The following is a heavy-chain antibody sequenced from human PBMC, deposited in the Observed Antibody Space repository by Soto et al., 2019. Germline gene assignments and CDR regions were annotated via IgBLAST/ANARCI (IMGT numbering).Heavy chain of an antibody. CDR3: ARDLVVVARGWFDP. Sequence: GGSLRLSCAASGFTFSDYYMSWIRQAPGKGLEWVSYISSSGSTIYYADSVKGRFTISRDNAKNSLYLQMNSLRAEDTAVYYCARDLVVVARGWFDPWGQGTLVTVSS. J-gene: IGHJ5*02. V-gene: IGHV3-11*01. D-gene: IGHD2-15*01. CDR1: GFTFSDYY. CDR2: ISSSGSTI.